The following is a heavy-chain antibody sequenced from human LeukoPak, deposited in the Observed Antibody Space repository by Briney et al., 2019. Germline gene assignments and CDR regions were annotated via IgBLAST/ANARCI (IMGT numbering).Heavy chain of an antibody. CDR1: GYTFTSYD. CDR2: MNPNSGNT. V-gene: IGHV1-8*01. CDR3: ARVIYGSSSGMDVWFDP. Sequence: GASVKVSCKAPGYTFTSYDINWVRQATGQGLEWMGWMNPNSGNTGYAQKFQGRVTMTRNTSISTAYMELSSLRSEDTAVYYCARVIYGSSSGMDVWFDPWGQGTLVTVSS. J-gene: IGHJ5*02. D-gene: IGHD6-6*01.